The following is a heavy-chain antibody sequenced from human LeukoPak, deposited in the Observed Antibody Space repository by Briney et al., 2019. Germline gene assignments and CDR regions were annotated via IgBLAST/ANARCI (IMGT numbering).Heavy chain of an antibody. J-gene: IGHJ3*02. V-gene: IGHV3-74*01. CDR1: GFTLSTYW. CDR2: INSGGTVT. CDR3: ARDSGSPYAFDI. Sequence: GGSLRLSCAASGFTLSTYWMHWVRQAPGKGLVWVSRINSGGTVTNYADSVKGRFTISRDNSKNTLYLQMNSLRAEDTAVYYCARDSGSPYAFDIWGQGTMVTVSS. D-gene: IGHD3-10*01.